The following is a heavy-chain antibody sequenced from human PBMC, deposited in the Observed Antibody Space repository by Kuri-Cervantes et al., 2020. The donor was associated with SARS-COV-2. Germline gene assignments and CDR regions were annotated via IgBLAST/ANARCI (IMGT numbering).Heavy chain of an antibody. CDR2: INHSGST. CDR1: GGSFSTYY. D-gene: IGHD3-10*01. Sequence: SETLSLTCAVYGGSFSTYYWIWIRQPPGKGLEWIGEINHSGSTNYNPSLKSRVTVSLDTSKNQFSLKLSSVTAADTAVYYCARGSHHGSGSSNEDSDYWGQGTLVTVSS. CDR3: ARGSHHGSGSSNEDSDY. V-gene: IGHV4-34*01. J-gene: IGHJ4*02.